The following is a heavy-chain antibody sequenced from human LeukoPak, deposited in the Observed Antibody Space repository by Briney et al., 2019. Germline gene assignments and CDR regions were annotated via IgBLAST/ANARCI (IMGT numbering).Heavy chain of an antibody. CDR3: ASGGNSFDY. CDR2: ISSSSSTI. CDR1: GFTFSSYS. D-gene: IGHD1-14*01. J-gene: IGHJ4*02. V-gene: IGHV3-48*04. Sequence: GGSLRLSCAASGFTFSSYSMNWVRQAPGKGLEWVSYISSSSSTIYYADSVKGRFTISRDNAKNSPHLQMNSLRAEDTAVYYCASGGNSFDYWGQGTLVTVSS.